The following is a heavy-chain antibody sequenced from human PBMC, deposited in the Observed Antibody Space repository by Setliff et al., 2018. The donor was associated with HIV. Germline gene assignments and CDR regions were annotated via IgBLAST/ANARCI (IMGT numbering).Heavy chain of an antibody. V-gene: IGHV3-20*04. CDR2: INWNGGST. J-gene: IGHJ4*02. CDR1: GFTFGDYG. CDR3: ARKFTWAWDY. Sequence: GGSLRLSCAASGFTFGDYGMSWVRQAPGKGLGWVSGINWNGGSTTYADSVKGRFTISRDDSKNTFYLQMNSLTTEDTAVYYCARKFTWAWDYWGQGTLVTVSS. D-gene: IGHD1-26*01.